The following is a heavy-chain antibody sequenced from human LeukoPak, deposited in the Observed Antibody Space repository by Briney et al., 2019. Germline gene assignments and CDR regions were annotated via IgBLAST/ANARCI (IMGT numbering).Heavy chain of an antibody. J-gene: IGHJ6*02. D-gene: IGHD2-2*01. CDR3: AKDGCPSCYFVYYYGMDV. V-gene: IGHV3-23*01. CDR2: ISGSGGIA. Sequence: GGSLRLSCAASGLTFSTSAMSWVRQAPGKGLEWVSSISGSGGIAYYADSVKGRFTISRDNSNNTLSLQMSGLRVEDTAVYYCAKDGCPSCYFVYYYGMDVWGQGTTVTVSS. CDR1: GLTFSTSA.